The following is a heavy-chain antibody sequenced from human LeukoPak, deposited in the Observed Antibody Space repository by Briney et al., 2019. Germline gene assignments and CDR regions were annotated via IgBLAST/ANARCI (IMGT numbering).Heavy chain of an antibody. CDR2: IYHSGSI. D-gene: IGHD7-27*01. V-gene: IGHV4-38-2*02. CDR3: ARAIRTGLGMGSFDG. Sequence: TSETLSLTCTVSGYSISSGYYWGWIRQPPGKGLESIGTIYHSGSIYYNPSLKSRVTISVDTSKNQFSLKLSSLTAADTAVYYCARAIRTGLGMGSFDGWGQGTLVTVSS. CDR1: GYSISSGYY. J-gene: IGHJ4*02.